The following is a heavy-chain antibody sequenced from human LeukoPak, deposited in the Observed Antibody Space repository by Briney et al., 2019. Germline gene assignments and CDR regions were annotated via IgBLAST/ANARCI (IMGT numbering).Heavy chain of an antibody. J-gene: IGHJ4*02. D-gene: IGHD3-22*01. CDR1: GGSISSYY. Sequence: SETLSLTCTVSGGSISSYYWSWIRQPPGKGLEWIGYIYYNGSTNYNPSLKSRVTISVDTSKNQFSLKLSSVTAADTAVYYCARGGKWLLLRNWGQGTLVTVSS. CDR2: IYYNGST. CDR3: ARGGKWLLLRN. V-gene: IGHV4-59*01.